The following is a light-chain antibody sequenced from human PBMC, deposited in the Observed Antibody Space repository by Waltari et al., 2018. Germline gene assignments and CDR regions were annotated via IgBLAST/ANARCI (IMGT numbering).Light chain of an antibody. CDR1: QSVDSAY. V-gene: IGKV3-20*01. J-gene: IGKJ2*01. Sequence: EIVLTQSPGTLSLSPGDRATLSCRASQSVDSAYLAWFQQKPGQAPSLLIYGASSRATGIPDRCSGSASGTGFTLTISRLEPEDFAIYYCQQYGNSPPYTFGQGTKLEIK. CDR3: QQYGNSPPYT. CDR2: GAS.